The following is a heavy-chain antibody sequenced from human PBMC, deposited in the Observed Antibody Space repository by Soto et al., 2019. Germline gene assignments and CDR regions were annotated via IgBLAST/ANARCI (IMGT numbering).Heavy chain of an antibody. Sequence: GASVKVSCKASGYTFTSYYMHWVRQAPGQGLEWMGIINPSGGSTSYAQKFQGRVTMTRDTSTSTVYMELSSLRSDDTAVYYCARDLTMIVVVRDAFDIWGQGTMVTVSS. D-gene: IGHD3-22*01. J-gene: IGHJ3*02. CDR3: ARDLTMIVVVRDAFDI. V-gene: IGHV1-46*01. CDR1: GYTFTSYY. CDR2: INPSGGST.